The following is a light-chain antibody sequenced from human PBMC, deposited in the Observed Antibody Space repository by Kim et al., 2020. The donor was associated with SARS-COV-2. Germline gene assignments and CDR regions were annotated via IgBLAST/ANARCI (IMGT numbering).Light chain of an antibody. J-gene: IGKJ1*01. CDR1: QSVSSSY. V-gene: IGKV3-20*01. CDR3: KQYGDSRWT. CDR2: DAS. Sequence: SPGERATLSCRASQSVSSSYSAWYQQKPGQAPRLLIHDASSRATGVPDRFSGSGSGTDFTLTISRLEPEDFAVYYCKQYGDSRWTFGQGTKVDIK.